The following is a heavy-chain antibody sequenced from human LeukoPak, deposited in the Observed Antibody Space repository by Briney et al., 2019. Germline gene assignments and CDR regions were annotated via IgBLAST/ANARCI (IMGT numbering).Heavy chain of an antibody. CDR3: ARLSTVTTSFDY. CDR1: GGSISSYA. Sequence: KASETLPLTCTVSGGSISSYAWSWIRQPAGKGLEWIGRIYTSGTTHYNPSLMSRVTMSVDTSKNQFSLKLSSVTAADTAVYYCARLSTVTTSFDYWGQGTLVTVSS. J-gene: IGHJ4*02. V-gene: IGHV4-4*07. D-gene: IGHD4-17*01. CDR2: IYTSGTT.